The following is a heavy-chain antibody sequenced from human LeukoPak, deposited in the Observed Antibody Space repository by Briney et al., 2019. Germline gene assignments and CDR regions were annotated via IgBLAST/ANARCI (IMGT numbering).Heavy chain of an antibody. V-gene: IGHV1-2*06. CDR2: IYPNTGDT. J-gene: IGHJ5*02. Sequence: ASVKASCKASGYSFTDYYLHWVRQAPGQGPEWMGRIYPNTGDTNYAQKFQGRVTMTRDTSITTAYMELSRLTSDDTAIYYCVEVSGSLSVVTSWLDPWGQGTLVIVSS. CDR1: GYSFTDYY. CDR3: VEVSGSLSVVTSWLDP. D-gene: IGHD2-21*02.